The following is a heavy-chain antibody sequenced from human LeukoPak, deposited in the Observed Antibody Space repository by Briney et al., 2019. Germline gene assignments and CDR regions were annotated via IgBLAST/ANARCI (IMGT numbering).Heavy chain of an antibody. CDR3: AGSFAGGSSSFYYYYYMDV. CDR1: GYTFTSYY. V-gene: IGHV1-46*01. CDR2: INPSGGST. D-gene: IGHD6-6*01. Sequence: ASVKVSCKASGYTFTSYYMHWVRQAPGQGLEWMGIINPSGGSTSYAQKFQGRVTMTRDMSTSTVYMELSSLRSEDTAVYYCAGSFAGGSSSFYYYYYMDVWGKGTTVTVSS. J-gene: IGHJ6*03.